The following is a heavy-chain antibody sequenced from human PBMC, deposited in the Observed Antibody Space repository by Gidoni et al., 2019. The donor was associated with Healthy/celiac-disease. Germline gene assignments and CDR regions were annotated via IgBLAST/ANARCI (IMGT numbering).Heavy chain of an antibody. J-gene: IGHJ3*02. CDR3: AREGSYAFDI. V-gene: IGHV4-59*12. CDR2: IYYSGST. CDR1: GGSISSYY. D-gene: IGHD3-10*01. Sequence: QVQLQASGPGLVKPSEPLSLTSTFSGGSISSYYWSWIRQPPGKGVEWIGYIYYSGSTNYNPSRKSRVNISVDTSKNQFSRKLSSVTAADTAVYYCAREGSYAFDIWGQGTMVTVSS.